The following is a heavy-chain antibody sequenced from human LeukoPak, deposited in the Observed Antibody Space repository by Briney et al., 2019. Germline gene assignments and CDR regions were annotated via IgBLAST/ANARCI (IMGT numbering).Heavy chain of an antibody. J-gene: IGHJ5*02. V-gene: IGHV3-66*04. Sequence: GGSLRLSCAASGFTVSSNYMSWVRRAPGKGLEWISQITETDGSTYYADSVKGRFTMSRDQSKNTIYLQMSSLTAADTATYYCARQDIVLMRFDPWGQGTLVTVSS. D-gene: IGHD2-8*01. CDR3: ARQDIVLMRFDP. CDR2: TETDGST. CDR1: GFTVSSNY.